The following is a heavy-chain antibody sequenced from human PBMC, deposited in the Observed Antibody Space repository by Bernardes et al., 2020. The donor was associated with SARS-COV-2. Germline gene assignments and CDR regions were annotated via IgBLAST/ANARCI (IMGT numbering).Heavy chain of an antibody. Sequence: GRSLRLSCAASGFTFSSYAMSWVRQAPGKGLEWVSAISGSGGSTYYADSVKGRFTISRDNSKNTLYLQMNSLRAEDTAVYYCAKDAYGDYDYYYGMDVWGQGTTVTVSS. D-gene: IGHD4-17*01. V-gene: IGHV3-23*01. J-gene: IGHJ6*02. CDR3: AKDAYGDYDYYYGMDV. CDR1: GFTFSSYA. CDR2: ISGSGGST.